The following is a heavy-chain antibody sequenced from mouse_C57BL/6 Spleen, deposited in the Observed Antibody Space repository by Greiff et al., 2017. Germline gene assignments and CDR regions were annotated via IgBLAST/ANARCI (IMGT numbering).Heavy chain of an antibody. CDR1: GFTFSSYA. CDR3: TRDEGYYDYRAWFAY. D-gene: IGHD2-4*01. J-gene: IGHJ3*01. CDR2: ISSGGDYI. Sequence: EVKVVESGEGLVKPGGSLKLSCAASGFTFSSYAMSWVRQTPEKRLEWVAYISSGGDYIYYADTVKGRFTISRDNARNTLYLQMSSLKSEDTAMYYCTRDEGYYDYRAWFAYWGQGTLVTVSA. V-gene: IGHV5-9-1*02.